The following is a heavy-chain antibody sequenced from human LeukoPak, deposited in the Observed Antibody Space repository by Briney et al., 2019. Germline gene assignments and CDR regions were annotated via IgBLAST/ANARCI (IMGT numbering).Heavy chain of an antibody. CDR3: AKDQVVVVPAGDYNWFDP. Sequence: GGSLRLSCAASGFTFSSYAMSWVRQAPGKGLEWVSAISGSGGSTYYADSVKGRFTISRDNSKNTLYLQMNSLRAEDTAVYYCAKDQVVVVPAGDYNWFDPWGQGTLVTVSS. CDR1: GFTFSSYA. V-gene: IGHV3-23*01. CDR2: ISGSGGST. D-gene: IGHD2-2*01. J-gene: IGHJ5*02.